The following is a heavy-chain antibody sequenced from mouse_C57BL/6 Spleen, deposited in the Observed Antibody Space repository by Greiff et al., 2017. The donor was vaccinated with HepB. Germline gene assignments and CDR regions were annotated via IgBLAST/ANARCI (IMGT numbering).Heavy chain of an antibody. J-gene: IGHJ4*01. Sequence: QVQLKESGPELVKPGASVKISCKASGYSFTSYYIHWVKQRPGQGLEWIGWIYPGSGNTKYNEKFKGKSTLTADTSSSTAYMQLSSLTSEDSAVYYCARDTHMDYWGQGTSVTVSS. CDR2: IYPGSGNT. V-gene: IGHV1-66*01. CDR1: GYSFTSYY. CDR3: ARDTHMDY. D-gene: IGHD5-1-1*01.